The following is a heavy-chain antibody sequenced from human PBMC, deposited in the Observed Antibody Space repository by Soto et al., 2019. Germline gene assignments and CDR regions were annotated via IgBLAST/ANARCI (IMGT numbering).Heavy chain of an antibody. CDR3: AKARGYYGSGSYYKDYFDY. D-gene: IGHD3-10*01. CDR2: ISGSGGST. V-gene: IGHV3-23*01. J-gene: IGHJ4*02. Sequence: GGSLRLSCAASGFTFSSYAMSWVRQAPGKGLEWVSAISGSGGSTYYADSVKGRFTISRDNSKNTLYLQMNSLRAEDTAVYYCAKARGYYGSGSYYKDYFDYWGQGTLVTISS. CDR1: GFTFSSYA.